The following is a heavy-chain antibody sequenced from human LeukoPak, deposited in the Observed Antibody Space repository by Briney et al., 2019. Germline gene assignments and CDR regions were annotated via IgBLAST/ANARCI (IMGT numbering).Heavy chain of an antibody. CDR2: IIPIFGTA. J-gene: IGHJ6*03. D-gene: IGHD3-9*01. CDR1: GYTFTGYY. Sequence: GASVKVSCKASGYTFTGYYMHWVRQAPGQGLEWMGGIIPIFGTANYAQKFQGRVTITADESTSTAYMELSSLRSEDTAVYYCARSYDILTGYRTYYYYMDVWGKGTTVTVSS. CDR3: ARSYDILTGYRTYYYYMDV. V-gene: IGHV1-69*13.